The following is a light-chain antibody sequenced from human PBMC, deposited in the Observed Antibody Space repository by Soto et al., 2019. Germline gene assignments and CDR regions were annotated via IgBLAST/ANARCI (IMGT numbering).Light chain of an antibody. V-gene: IGKV3-11*01. J-gene: IGKJ4*01. Sequence: EIVLTQSPATLSLSPGERATLSCRASQSFSSYLAWYKQKPGQAPRLLIYDASNRATGIPARFSGSGSGTDFTLAISSLEPEDFAVYYCQQRSNGLTFGGGTKVEIK. CDR1: QSFSSY. CDR3: QQRSNGLT. CDR2: DAS.